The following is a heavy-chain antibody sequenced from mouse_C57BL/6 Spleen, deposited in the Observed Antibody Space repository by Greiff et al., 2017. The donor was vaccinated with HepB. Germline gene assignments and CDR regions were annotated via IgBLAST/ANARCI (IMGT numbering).Heavy chain of an antibody. J-gene: IGHJ4*01. CDR3: ARDSSCAMDY. V-gene: IGHV1-42*01. D-gene: IGHD1-1*01. Sequence: VQLQQSGPELVKPGASVKISCKASGYSFTGYYMNWVKQSPEKSLEWIGEINPSTGGTTYNQKFKAKATLTVDKSSSTAYMQLKSLTSEDSAVYYCARDSSCAMDYWGQGTSVTVAS. CDR1: GYSFTGYY. CDR2: INPSTGGT.